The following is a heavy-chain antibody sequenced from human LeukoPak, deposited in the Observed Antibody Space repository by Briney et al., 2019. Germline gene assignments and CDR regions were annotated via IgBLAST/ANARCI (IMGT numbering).Heavy chain of an antibody. Sequence: ASVKVSCKASGYSLTNYYMHWVRQAPGQGLEWMGIINPSGGDTNFAQKLQGRVTMTTDTSTSTAYMELRSLRSNDTAVYYCAKIMTGYLGIDYWGQGTLVTVSS. J-gene: IGHJ4*02. CDR1: GYSLTNYY. CDR2: INPSGGDT. CDR3: AKIMTGYLGIDY. V-gene: IGHV1-46*01. D-gene: IGHD3-9*01.